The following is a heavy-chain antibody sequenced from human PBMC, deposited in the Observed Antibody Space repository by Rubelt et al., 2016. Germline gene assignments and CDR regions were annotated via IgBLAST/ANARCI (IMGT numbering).Heavy chain of an antibody. CDR1: GFSISTSGVS. CDR2: IYWNADK. J-gene: IGHJ5*02. CDR3: AHRGRTGVGFDP. Sequence: QITLKESGPTLVKPTQTLTLTCTFSGFSISTSGVSVGWIRQPPGNALEWLALIYWNADKHYSPSLKSRTTVTKDTTKNPVVLTKTNIDPVDTSTYYCAHRGRTGVGFDPWGQGTLVTVST. V-gene: IGHV2-5*01.